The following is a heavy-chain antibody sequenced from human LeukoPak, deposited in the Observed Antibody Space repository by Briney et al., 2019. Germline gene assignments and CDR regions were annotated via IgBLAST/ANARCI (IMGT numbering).Heavy chain of an antibody. Sequence: ASVTVSCKASGGTFSSYAISWVRQAPGQGLEWMGGISAFNGNANYAQKFQGRVTLTTDTSTRTAYMELRSLRSDDTAVYFCAREFKPPGMSMIADFYGMDVWGQGTTVTVSS. D-gene: IGHD3-22*01. V-gene: IGHV1-18*01. CDR2: ISAFNGNA. CDR1: GGTFSSYA. J-gene: IGHJ6*02. CDR3: AREFKPPGMSMIADFYGMDV.